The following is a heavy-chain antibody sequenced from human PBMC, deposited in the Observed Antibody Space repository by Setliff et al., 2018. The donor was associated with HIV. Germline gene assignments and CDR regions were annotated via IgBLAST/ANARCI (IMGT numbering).Heavy chain of an antibody. CDR3: ARVAHSSSYHYYGMDV. D-gene: IGHD6-19*01. V-gene: IGHV1-69*05. CDR2: IIPMFGTG. CDR1: GGTFSSYG. Sequence: SVKVSCKASGGTFSSYGISWVRQAPGQGLEWMGAIIPMFGTGFYAQKFQGRVTITTDESRTTPYMELSSLRFEDTAVYFCARVAHSSSYHYYGMDVWGQGTTVTAP. J-gene: IGHJ6*02.